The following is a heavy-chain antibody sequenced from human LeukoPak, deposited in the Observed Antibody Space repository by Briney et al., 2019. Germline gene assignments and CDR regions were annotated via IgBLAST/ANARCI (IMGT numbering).Heavy chain of an antibody. J-gene: IGHJ6*03. Sequence: GGSLRLSCAASGFTFSDYYMSWIRQAPGKGLEWVSYISSSDSTIYYADSVKGRFTISRDNAKNSLYLQMNSLRAEDTAVYYCARDPYYYYYMDVWGKGTTVTVSS. V-gene: IGHV3-11*01. CDR3: ARDPYYYYYMDV. CDR2: ISSSDSTI. CDR1: GFTFSDYY.